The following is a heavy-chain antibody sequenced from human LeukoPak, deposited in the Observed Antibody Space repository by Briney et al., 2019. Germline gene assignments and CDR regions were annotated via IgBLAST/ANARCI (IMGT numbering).Heavy chain of an antibody. CDR1: GFTFSSYE. J-gene: IGHJ6*03. CDR2: ITSSDSTT. CDR3: ARDRWEHIVVVTAKDPIYYYYYMDV. Sequence: GGSLRLSCVASGFTFSSYEMNWVSQAPGKGLEWVSYITSSDSTTHYADSVKGRFTISRDNAKNSLYLQMNSLRAEDTALYYCARDRWEHIVVVTAKDPIYYYYYMDVWGKGTTVTVSS. V-gene: IGHV3-48*03. D-gene: IGHD2-21*02.